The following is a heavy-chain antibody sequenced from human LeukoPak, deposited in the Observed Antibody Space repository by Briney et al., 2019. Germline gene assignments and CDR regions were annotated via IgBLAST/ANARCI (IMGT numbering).Heavy chain of an antibody. CDR3: ARNNGMDV. CDR1: GFTFDDYA. V-gene: IGHV3-9*01. J-gene: IGHJ6*02. CDR2: ISWNSGSI. Sequence: HPGGSLRLSCAASGFTFDDYAMHWVRQAPGKGLKWVSGISWNSGSIGYADSVKGRFTISKDNAKNSLYLQMNSLRAEDTALYHCARNNGMDVWGQGTTVIVSS.